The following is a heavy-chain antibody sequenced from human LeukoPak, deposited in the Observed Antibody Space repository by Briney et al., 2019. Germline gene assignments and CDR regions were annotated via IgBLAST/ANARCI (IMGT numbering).Heavy chain of an antibody. J-gene: IGHJ4*02. Sequence: GGSLRLSCAASGFTVSSNYMSWVRQAPGKGLEWVSVIYSGGNTYYADSVKGRFTISRDNSKNTLYLQMNSLRAEDTAVYYCARELTGGYYFDYWGQGTLVIVSS. CDR2: IYSGGNT. CDR3: ARELTGGYYFDY. CDR1: GFTVSSNY. D-gene: IGHD1-20*01. V-gene: IGHV3-53*01.